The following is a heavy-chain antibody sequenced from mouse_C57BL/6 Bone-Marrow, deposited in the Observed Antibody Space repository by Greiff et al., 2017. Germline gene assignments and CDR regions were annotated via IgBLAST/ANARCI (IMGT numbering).Heavy chain of an antibody. V-gene: IGHV1-5*01. Sequence: EVQLQQSGTVLARPGASVKMSCKTSGYTFTSYWMHWVKQRPGQGLEWIGAIYPGNSDTSYNQKFKGKDKLTAVTSASTASMELSSLTNEDSAVYYCTIATEAMDYWGQGTSVTVSS. CDR3: TIATEAMDY. J-gene: IGHJ4*01. CDR1: GYTFTSYW. CDR2: IYPGNSDT. D-gene: IGHD1-1*01.